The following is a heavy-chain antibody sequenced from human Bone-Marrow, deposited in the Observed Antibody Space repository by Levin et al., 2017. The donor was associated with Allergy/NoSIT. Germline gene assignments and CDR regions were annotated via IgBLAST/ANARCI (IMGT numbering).Heavy chain of an antibody. V-gene: IGHV3-30*18. CDR1: GFPFSAYD. J-gene: IGHJ3*02. Sequence: GESLKISCAASGFPFSAYDMHWVRQSPGRGLEWLGVISDDGNRKLHADSVKGRFSISRDNSRDTLFLQMIGLRAEDTAVYYCAKDPSARNYEVSTGYYRGPDAFDIWGEGTVVTVS. D-gene: IGHD3-9*01. CDR2: ISDDGNRK. CDR3: AKDPSARNYEVSTGYYRGPDAFDI.